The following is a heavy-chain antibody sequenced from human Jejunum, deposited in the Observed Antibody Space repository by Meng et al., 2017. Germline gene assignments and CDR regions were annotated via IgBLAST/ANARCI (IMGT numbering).Heavy chain of an antibody. CDR2: INTNTGKP. Sequence: GQRVPSGSELKRPGASVKVTCKAYGYTFTNYAINWVRQAPGQGLQWMGRINTNTGKPTYAQDFTGRFVFSLDTSVTTAYLEISSLEAEDTATYYCARDMYSYGYYDYWGQGTLVTVSS. CDR3: ARDMYSYGYYDY. V-gene: IGHV7-4-1*02. D-gene: IGHD5-18*01. J-gene: IGHJ4*02. CDR1: GYTFTNYA.